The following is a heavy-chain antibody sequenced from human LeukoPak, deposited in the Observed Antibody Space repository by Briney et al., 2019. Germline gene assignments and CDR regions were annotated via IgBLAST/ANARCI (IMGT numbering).Heavy chain of an antibody. Sequence: ASVKVSCKASGYTFTSYGISWVRQAPGQGLEWMGWISAYNGNTNYAQKLQGRVTMTTDTSTSTAYMELRSLRSDDTAVYYCARGSQDIVVVPAAIETFDYWGQGTLATVSS. D-gene: IGHD2-2*02. V-gene: IGHV1-18*01. CDR3: ARGSQDIVVVPAAIETFDY. CDR2: ISAYNGNT. J-gene: IGHJ4*02. CDR1: GYTFTSYG.